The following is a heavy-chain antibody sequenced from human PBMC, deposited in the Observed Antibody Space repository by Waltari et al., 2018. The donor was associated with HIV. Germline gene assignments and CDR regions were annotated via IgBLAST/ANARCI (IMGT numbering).Heavy chain of an antibody. CDR1: GFMYIPYS. D-gene: IGHD2-8*01. CDR3: TRANGPSDY. J-gene: IGHJ4*02. CDR2: INSRGSFI. V-gene: IGHV3-21*06. Sequence: EVQIVQSGGGLVKPGESLSLSCHVSGFMYIPYSMNWVRQSPGKGLEWVSSINSRGSFIYYSDSVKGRFTVARDNANNSLYLQMNNLRDDDTAVYFCTRANGPSDYWGQGVLVTVSS.